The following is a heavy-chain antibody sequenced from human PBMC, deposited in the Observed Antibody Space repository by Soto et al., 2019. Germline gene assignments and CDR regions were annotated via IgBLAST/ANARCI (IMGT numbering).Heavy chain of an antibody. Sequence: GGSLRLSCAASGFTFSSYAMSWVRQAPGKGLEWVSAISGSGGSTYYADSVKGRFTISRDNSKNTLYLQMNSLRAEDTAVYYCAKMITFGGVIVKWAGNFDYWGQGTLVTVSS. V-gene: IGHV3-23*01. CDR1: GFTFSSYA. CDR2: ISGSGGST. J-gene: IGHJ4*02. D-gene: IGHD3-16*02. CDR3: AKMITFGGVIVKWAGNFDY.